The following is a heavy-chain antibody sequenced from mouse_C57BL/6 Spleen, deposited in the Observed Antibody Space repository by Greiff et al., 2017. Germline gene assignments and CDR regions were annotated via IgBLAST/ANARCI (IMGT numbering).Heavy chain of an antibody. Sequence: EVKLVESGGGLVKPGGSLKLSCAASGFTFSSYAMSWVRQTPEKRLEWVATISDGGSYTYYPDNVKGRFTISRDNAKNNLYLQMSHLKSEDTAMYYCAREGYDGYPYAMDYWGQGTSVTVSS. V-gene: IGHV5-4*01. CDR3: AREGYDGYPYAMDY. J-gene: IGHJ4*01. D-gene: IGHD2-3*01. CDR1: GFTFSSYA. CDR2: ISDGGSYT.